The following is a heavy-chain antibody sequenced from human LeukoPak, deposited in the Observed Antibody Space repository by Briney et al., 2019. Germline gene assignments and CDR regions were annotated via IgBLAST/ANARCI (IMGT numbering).Heavy chain of an antibody. CDR3: ARKPYDSRGYYLHEY. V-gene: IGHV7-4-1*02. J-gene: IGHJ4*02. D-gene: IGHD3-22*01. Sequence: ASVKVSCKDSGYTFTSYAMSWVRQAPGQGLEWMGWIDTNTGNPTYAQGFTGRFGFSLDTSVSTTYLQISSLKAEDTAVYYCARKPYDSRGYYLHEYWGQGTLVTVSS. CDR1: GYTFTSYA. CDR2: IDTNTGNP.